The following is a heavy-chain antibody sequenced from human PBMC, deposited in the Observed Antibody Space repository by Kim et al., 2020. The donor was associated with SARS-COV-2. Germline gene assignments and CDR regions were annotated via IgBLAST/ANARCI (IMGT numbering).Heavy chain of an antibody. V-gene: IGHV4-39*06. Sequence: SIKSRVTISVDTSKNPFALRLSSVTAADTAVYYCARSRGSGSYSARAFDYWGQGTLVTVSS. J-gene: IGHJ4*02. D-gene: IGHD3-10*01. CDR3: ARSRGSGSYSARAFDY.